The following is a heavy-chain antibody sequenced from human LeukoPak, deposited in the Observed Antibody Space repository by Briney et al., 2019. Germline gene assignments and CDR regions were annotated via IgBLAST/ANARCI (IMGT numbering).Heavy chain of an antibody. CDR3: TRREEMATIYYYYYYMDV. CDR2: IRSKANSYAA. CDR1: GFTFSGSA. J-gene: IGHJ6*03. V-gene: IGHV3-73*01. Sequence: GGSLRLSCAASGFTFSGSAMHWVRQASGKGLEWVGRIRSKANSYAAAYAASVKGRFTISRDDSKNTAYLQMNSLKTEDTAVYYCTRREEMATIYYYYYYMDVWGKGTTVTVSS. D-gene: IGHD5-24*01.